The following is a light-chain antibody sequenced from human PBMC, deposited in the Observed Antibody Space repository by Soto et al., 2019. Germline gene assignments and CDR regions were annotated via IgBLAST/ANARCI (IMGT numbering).Light chain of an antibody. J-gene: IGKJ2*01. CDR3: QQSNTWPDT. CDR1: QSVSHN. CDR2: GAS. V-gene: IGKV3-15*01. Sequence: EILMTQFPATLSVSPGERATLSCRASQSVSHNLAWYQQKPGQAPRLLFYGASTRATGIPARFSGSGSGTDFTLTISSLQSEDFAVYYCQQSNTWPDTFGQGTKLEIK.